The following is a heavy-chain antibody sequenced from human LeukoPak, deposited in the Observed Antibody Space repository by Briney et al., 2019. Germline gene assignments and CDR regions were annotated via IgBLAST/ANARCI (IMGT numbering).Heavy chain of an antibody. J-gene: IGHJ4*02. Sequence: SMNVSCKASGYTFTSYGISWVRHAPGQGLEWMGWISAYNGNTNYAQKLQGRVTMTTDTSTSTADMELRSLRSDGTVVYYCARDLVFWGGSKGLWGRGTLVSVS. V-gene: IGHV1-18*01. CDR2: ISAYNGNT. CDR3: ARDLVFWGGSKGL. CDR1: GYTFTSYG. D-gene: IGHD3-3*01.